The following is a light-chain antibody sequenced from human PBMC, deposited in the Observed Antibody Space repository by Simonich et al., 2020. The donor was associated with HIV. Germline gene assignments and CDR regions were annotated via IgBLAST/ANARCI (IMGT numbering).Light chain of an antibody. Sequence: EIVFIQSPDFQSVTPKEKVTITCRANQSISGSLHLYQQKPDQSPKLLIKYVTQSVSGVPSRFSGSESGTDFTLTINSLEAEDAATYYCHQSSSLPYTFGQGTKLEI. CDR1: QSISGS. CDR3: HQSSSLPYT. V-gene: IGKV6-21*01. CDR2: YVT. J-gene: IGKJ2*01.